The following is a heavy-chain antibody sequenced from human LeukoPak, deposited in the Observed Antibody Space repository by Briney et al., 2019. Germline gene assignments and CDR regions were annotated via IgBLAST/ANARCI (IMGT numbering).Heavy chain of an antibody. Sequence: SETLSLTCAVYGGSFSGYYWSWIRQPPGKGLEWIGEINHSGSTNYNPSLTSRVTISVDTSKNQFSLKLSSVTAADTAVYYCARERILWFGELLEGVVRWFDPWGQGTLVTVSS. J-gene: IGHJ5*02. CDR2: INHSGST. D-gene: IGHD3-10*01. CDR3: ARERILWFGELLEGVVRWFDP. CDR1: GGSFSGYY. V-gene: IGHV4-34*01.